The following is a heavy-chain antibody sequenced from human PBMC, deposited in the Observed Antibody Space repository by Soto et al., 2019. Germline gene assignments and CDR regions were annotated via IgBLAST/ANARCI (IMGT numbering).Heavy chain of an antibody. CDR2: FDPEDGET. Sequence: ASVKVSCKVSGYTLTELSMHWVRQAPGKGLEWMGGFDPEDGETIYAQKFQGRVTMTEDTSTDTAYMELSSLRSEDTAVYYCATTPMKFTLTGPIYHFSSRMDVCGEGTTVTVTA. D-gene: IGHD3-22*01. J-gene: IGHJ6*04. CDR1: GYTLTELS. V-gene: IGHV1-24*01. CDR3: ATTPMKFTLTGPIYHFSSRMDV.